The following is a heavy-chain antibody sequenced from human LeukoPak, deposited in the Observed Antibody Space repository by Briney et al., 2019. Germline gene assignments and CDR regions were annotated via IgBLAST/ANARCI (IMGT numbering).Heavy chain of an antibody. CDR3: ARHVGVATMRERAFDI. D-gene: IGHD5-12*01. CDR2: IYPGDSDT. J-gene: IGHJ3*02. Sequence: GESLKISCKGSGYSFTSYWIGWVRQMPGKGLEWMGIIYPGDSDTRYSPSFQGQVTISADKSISTAYLQWSSLKASDTAMYYCARHVGVATMRERAFDIWGQGTMVTVSS. CDR1: GYSFTSYW. V-gene: IGHV5-51*01.